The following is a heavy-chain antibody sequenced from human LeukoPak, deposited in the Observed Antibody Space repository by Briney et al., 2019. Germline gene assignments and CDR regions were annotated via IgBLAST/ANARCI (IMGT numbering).Heavy chain of an antibody. V-gene: IGHV3-30*04. Sequence: PGGSLRLSCAASGFTFSSYAMHWVRQAPGKGLEWVAVISYDGSNKYYADSVKGRFTISRDNSKNTLYLQMNSLRAEDTAVYYCAKDLYSSGWYDGDYWGQGTLVTVSS. J-gene: IGHJ4*02. CDR2: ISYDGSNK. CDR3: AKDLYSSGWYDGDY. CDR1: GFTFSSYA. D-gene: IGHD6-19*01.